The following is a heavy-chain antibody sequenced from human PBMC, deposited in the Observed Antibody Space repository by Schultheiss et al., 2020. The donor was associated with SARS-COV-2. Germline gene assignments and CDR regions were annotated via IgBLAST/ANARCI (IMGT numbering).Heavy chain of an antibody. D-gene: IGHD5-12*01. CDR2: ICSSGSNK. CDR3: ARWLRGWFDP. CDR1: GFTFDDYG. V-gene: IGHV3-48*01. J-gene: IGHJ5*02. Sequence: GGSLRLSFAASGFTFDDYGMSWVRQAPGKGLEWVSYICSSGSNKYYADSVKGRFTISRDSAKNSLYLQMNSLRAEDTAVYYCARWLRGWFDPWGQGTLVTVSS.